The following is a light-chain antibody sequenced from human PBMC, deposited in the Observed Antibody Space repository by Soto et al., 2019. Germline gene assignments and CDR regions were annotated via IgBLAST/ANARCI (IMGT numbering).Light chain of an antibody. J-gene: IGKJ1*01. V-gene: IGKV1-5*03. CDR3: HQYHSYALT. CDR1: QSIGDS. CDR2: RAS. Sequence: DVQMTQSPSTVSASVGDRVTMTCRACQSIGDSLAWFQQKPGKGPKVLIYRASSLQSGVPSRFSGSGAGTEFTLTISSLQPDDFGTYYCHQYHSYALTFGQGTKVEIK.